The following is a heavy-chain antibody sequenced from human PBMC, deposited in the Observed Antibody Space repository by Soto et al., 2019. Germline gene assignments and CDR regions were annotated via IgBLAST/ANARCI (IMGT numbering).Heavy chain of an antibody. CDR3: ARVTTCSSTSCYWLGGQTGHYYYYYMDV. V-gene: IGHV3-7*01. Sequence: EVQLVESGGGLVQPGGSLRLSCAASGFTFSSYWMSWVRQAPGKGLEWVANIKQDGRDKYYLDSVKGRFTISRDNAKNSLYLQMNSLRDEDTAVYYCARVTTCSSTSCYWLGGQTGHYYYYYMDVWGKGTTVTVSS. CDR1: GFTFSSYW. D-gene: IGHD2-2*01. J-gene: IGHJ6*03. CDR2: IKQDGRDK.